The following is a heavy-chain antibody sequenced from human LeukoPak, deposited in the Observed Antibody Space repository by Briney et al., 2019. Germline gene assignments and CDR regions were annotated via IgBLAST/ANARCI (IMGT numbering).Heavy chain of an antibody. D-gene: IGHD5-24*01. CDR3: ARGELPDY. CDR1: GGSISSGGYS. CDR2: IYYSGST. J-gene: IGHJ4*02. V-gene: IGHV4-31*11. Sequence: SETLSLTCAVSGGSISSGGYSWSWIRQPPGKGLEWIGYIYYSGSTYYNPSLKSRVTMSVDTSKNQFSLKLSSVTAAGTAVYYCARGELPDYWGQGTLVTVSS.